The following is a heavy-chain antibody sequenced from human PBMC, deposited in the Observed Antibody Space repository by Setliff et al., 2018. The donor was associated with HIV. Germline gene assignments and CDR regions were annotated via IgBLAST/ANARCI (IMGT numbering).Heavy chain of an antibody. D-gene: IGHD6-6*01. CDR3: ARFSTSSGGTFDY. J-gene: IGHJ4*02. Sequence: PSETLSLTCTVSGGSIRSSTYYWGWIRQSPGKGLEWIGSLHYSGNTYYNSSLKSRVTISLDTSKNQFSLKLTSVTAADTAVYYCARFSTSSGGTFDYWGQGTLVTVSS. CDR1: GGSIRSSTYY. V-gene: IGHV4-39*07. CDR2: LHYSGNT.